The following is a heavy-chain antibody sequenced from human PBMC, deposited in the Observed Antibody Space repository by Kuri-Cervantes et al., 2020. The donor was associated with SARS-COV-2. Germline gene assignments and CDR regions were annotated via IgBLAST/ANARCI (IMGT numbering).Heavy chain of an antibody. V-gene: IGHV3-15*01. D-gene: IGHD3-3*01. J-gene: IGHJ4*02. CDR1: GFTFSNAW. CDR3: TRDDFWSGYYVY. Sequence: GESLKISCAASGFTFSNAWMSWVRQAPGKGLEWVGRIKSKTDGGTTDYAAPVKGRFTISRDDSKNTLYLQMNSLKTEDTAVYYCTRDDFWSGYYVYWGQGTLVTVSS. CDR2: IKSKTDGGTT.